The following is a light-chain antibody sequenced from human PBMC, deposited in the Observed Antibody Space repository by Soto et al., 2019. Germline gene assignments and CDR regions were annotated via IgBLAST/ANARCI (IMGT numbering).Light chain of an antibody. CDR1: QSVSSN. V-gene: IGKV3D-15*01. J-gene: IGKJ4*01. Sequence: EIVMTQSPATLSVSPGKRATLSCRASQSVSSNLACYQQKPGQAPRLLIYGASTRATGVPTRISGSGSGTEFTLTISSLQSEDFAVYYCQQYNSWPLTFGGGTKVDIK. CDR3: QQYNSWPLT. CDR2: GAS.